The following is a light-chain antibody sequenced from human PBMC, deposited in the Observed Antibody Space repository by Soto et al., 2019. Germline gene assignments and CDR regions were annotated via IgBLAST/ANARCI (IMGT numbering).Light chain of an antibody. Sequence: EIVLTQSPATLSVSPGERATLFFMASQNVNSDLVWYQQKPGQAPKVLMFSASARETGIPARFSGGGSETEFTLTISSLQPEDSAVYYCQQYNTWPFTFGPGTKVDIK. V-gene: IGKV3D-15*01. CDR2: SAS. CDR1: QNVNSD. J-gene: IGKJ3*01. CDR3: QQYNTWPFT.